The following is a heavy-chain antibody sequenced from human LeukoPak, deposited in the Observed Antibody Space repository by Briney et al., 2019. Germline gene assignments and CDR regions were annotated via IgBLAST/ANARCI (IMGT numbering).Heavy chain of an antibody. V-gene: IGHV4-34*01. J-gene: IGHJ4*02. CDR3: ASSKVGAGDY. CDR2: INHSGST. Sequence: SETLSLSCAVYGGSFSGYYWSWIRQPPGKGLEWIGEINHSGSTNYNPSLKSRVTISVDTSKNQFSLKLSSVTAADTAVYYCASSKVGAGDYWGQGTLVTVSS. CDR1: GGSFSGYY. D-gene: IGHD1-26*01.